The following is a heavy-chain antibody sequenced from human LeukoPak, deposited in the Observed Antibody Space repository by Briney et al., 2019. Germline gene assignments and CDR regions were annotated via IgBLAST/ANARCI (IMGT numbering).Heavy chain of an antibody. CDR1: GGTFSSYA. CDR2: IIPIFGTA. D-gene: IGHD2-15*01. V-gene: IGHV1-69*13. J-gene: IGHJ6*02. Sequence: SVKVSCKAPGGTFSSYAINWVRQAPGQGLEWMGGIIPIFGTANYAQKFQGRVTITADESTSTAYMELSSLRSEDTAVYYCARSDQDCSGGSCYNYYGMDVWGQGTTVTVSS. CDR3: ARSDQDCSGGSCYNYYGMDV.